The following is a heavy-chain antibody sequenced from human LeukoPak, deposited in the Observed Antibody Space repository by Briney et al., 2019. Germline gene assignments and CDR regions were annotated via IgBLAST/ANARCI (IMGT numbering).Heavy chain of an antibody. J-gene: IGHJ5*02. CDR2: IKQDGSEQ. CDR3: ARDNSITYGGHDA. Sequence: GGPLRLSCSASGFTFTTYWMSWVRQAPGRGLEWVANIKQDGSEQYFLDSVEGRFTISRDNAKNSLYLQMNSLRDEDMAVYYCARDNSITYGGHDAWGQGTLVTVSS. CDR1: GFTFTTYW. D-gene: IGHD5-12*01. V-gene: IGHV3-7*05.